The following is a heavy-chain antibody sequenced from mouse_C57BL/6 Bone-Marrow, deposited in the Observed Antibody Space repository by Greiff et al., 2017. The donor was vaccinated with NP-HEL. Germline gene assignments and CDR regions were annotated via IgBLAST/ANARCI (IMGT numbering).Heavy chain of an antibody. Sequence: EVKLMESGGDLVKPGGSLKLSCAASGFTLSSYGMSWVRQTPDKWLEWVATISSGGSYTYYPDSVKGRFTITRDNAKNTLYLQMSSLKSEDTAMYYCARRAQATWFAYWGQGTLVTVSA. CDR3: ARRAQATWFAY. D-gene: IGHD3-2*02. J-gene: IGHJ3*01. CDR2: ISSGGSYT. CDR1: GFTLSSYG. V-gene: IGHV5-6*02.